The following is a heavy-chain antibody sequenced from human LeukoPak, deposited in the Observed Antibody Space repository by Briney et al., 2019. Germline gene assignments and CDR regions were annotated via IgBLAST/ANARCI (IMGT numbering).Heavy chain of an antibody. CDR3: ARAGIVVVPEAVRNWFDP. J-gene: IGHJ5*02. Sequence: GASVKVSCKASGYTFTSYGISWVRQAPGQGLEWMGWISAYNGNTNYAQKLQGRVTMTTDTSTSTAYMELRSPRSDDTAVYYCARAGIVVVPEAVRNWFDPWGQGTLVTVSS. CDR2: ISAYNGNT. D-gene: IGHD2-2*01. CDR1: GYTFTSYG. V-gene: IGHV1-18*01.